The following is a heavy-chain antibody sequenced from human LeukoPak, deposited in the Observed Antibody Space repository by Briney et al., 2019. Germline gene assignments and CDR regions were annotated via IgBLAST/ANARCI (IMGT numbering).Heavy chain of an antibody. CDR1: GFTVSSNY. Sequence: GGSLRLSCAASGFTVSSNYMSWVRQAPGRGLEWVAVISYDGSNKYYADSVKGRFTISRDNSKNTLYLQMNSLRAEDTAVYYCARPPLEDYYDSSGYSLGYWGQGTLVTVSS. CDR2: ISYDGSNK. CDR3: ARPPLEDYYDSSGYSLGY. V-gene: IGHV3-30-3*01. J-gene: IGHJ4*02. D-gene: IGHD3-22*01.